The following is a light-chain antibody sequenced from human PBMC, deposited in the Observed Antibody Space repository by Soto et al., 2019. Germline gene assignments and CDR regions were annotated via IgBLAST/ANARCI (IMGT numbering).Light chain of an antibody. CDR1: RSISSF. CDR3: QQRANWHPLT. CDR2: DTF. Sequence: EIVLTQSPAILSLSPGDTSTLSCMAIRSISSFLAWYQQKPCQAPRLLIYDTFNRATGIPARFSGSGSGTDFTLTISGLEPEDFAVHYCQQRANWHPLTFGGGTKVDIK. J-gene: IGKJ4*01. V-gene: IGKV3-11*01.